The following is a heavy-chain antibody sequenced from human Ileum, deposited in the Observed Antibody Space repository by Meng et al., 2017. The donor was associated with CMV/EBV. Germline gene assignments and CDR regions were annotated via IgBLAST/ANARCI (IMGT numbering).Heavy chain of an antibody. Sequence: ASVKVSCKASGDTPTADFMFWVRQAPGQGLEWMGWINSHSGATQYAQKFQGRVTMTRDTSISTVYMDLSSLRSDDTADYYCLTYTSSSHSFGPWGQGTLVNGAS. D-gene: IGHD6-6*01. CDR1: GDTPTADF. V-gene: IGHV1-2*02. CDR2: INSHSGAT. J-gene: IGHJ5*02. CDR3: LTYTSSSHSFGP.